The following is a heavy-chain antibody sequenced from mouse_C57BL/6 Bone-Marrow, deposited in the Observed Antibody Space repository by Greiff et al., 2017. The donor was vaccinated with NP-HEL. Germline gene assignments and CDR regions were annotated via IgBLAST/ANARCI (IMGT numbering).Heavy chain of an antibody. Sequence: EVQLQESGPVLLKPGASVKMSCKASGYTFTDYYMNWVKQSHGKSLEWIGVINPYNGGTSYNQKFKGKATLTVDKSSSTAYMELNSLTSEDSAVYYCARPSDGYYPDYWGQGTTLTVSS. CDR3: ARPSDGYYPDY. V-gene: IGHV1-19*01. D-gene: IGHD2-3*01. CDR1: GYTFTDYY. CDR2: INPYNGGT. J-gene: IGHJ2*01.